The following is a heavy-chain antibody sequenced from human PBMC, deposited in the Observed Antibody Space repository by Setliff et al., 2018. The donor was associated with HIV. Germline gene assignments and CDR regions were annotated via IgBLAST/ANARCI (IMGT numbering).Heavy chain of an antibody. V-gene: IGHV1-3*01. Sequence: GSVKVSCKASGYTFTSYAMHWVRQAPGQRLEWMGWIHAGNGYTKYSQKFQGRVTFTRDTSASAAYMDLSSLRSEDTGVYYCAIGSSNWPHRPNNYYFDYWGQGTPVTVSS. J-gene: IGHJ4*02. D-gene: IGHD6-13*01. CDR2: IHAGNGYT. CDR3: AIGSSNWPHRPNNYYFDY. CDR1: GYTFTSYA.